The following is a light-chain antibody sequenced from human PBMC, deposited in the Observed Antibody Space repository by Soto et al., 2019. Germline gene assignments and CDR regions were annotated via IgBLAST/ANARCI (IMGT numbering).Light chain of an antibody. J-gene: IGKJ4*01. CDR2: GAS. V-gene: IGKV3-20*01. CDR1: QRVSSSY. Sequence: EIVLTQSPGTLSLSPGERATLSCRASQRVSSSYLAWYQQNPGQPPRLLIYGASSRATGIPDRFSGSGSETDFTLTISRLEPEDFSVYYCQQYDSSPRTFGGGTKVEIK. CDR3: QQYDSSPRT.